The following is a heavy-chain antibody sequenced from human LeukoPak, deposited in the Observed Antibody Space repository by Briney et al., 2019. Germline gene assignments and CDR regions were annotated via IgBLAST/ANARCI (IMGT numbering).Heavy chain of an antibody. CDR3: ARRSAVGYFDY. CDR2: IYPGESDT. V-gene: IGHV5-51*01. Sequence: GGSLKISCKGSGYSFTSYWLGWVRQMPGKGLEWMGIIYPGESDTRYSPSFQGQVTISADQSISTAYLQWSSPQASDTAMYYCARRSAVGYFDYWGQGTLVTVSS. CDR1: GYSFTSYW. D-gene: IGHD3-16*01. J-gene: IGHJ4*02.